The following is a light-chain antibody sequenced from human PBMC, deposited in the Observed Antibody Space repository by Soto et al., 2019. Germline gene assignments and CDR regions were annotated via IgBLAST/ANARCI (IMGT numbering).Light chain of an antibody. V-gene: IGLV2-14*01. J-gene: IGLJ1*01. CDR2: DVS. CDR1: SSDVGGYNY. Sequence: QSVLAQPASVSGSPGQSITISCTGTSSDVGGYNYVSWFQQRPGNAPKPMIYDVSNRPSGVSNRFSGSKSGNTASLTISGLQAEDEADYYCSSYTSTSILEVFGTGTKVTVL. CDR3: SSYTSTSILEV.